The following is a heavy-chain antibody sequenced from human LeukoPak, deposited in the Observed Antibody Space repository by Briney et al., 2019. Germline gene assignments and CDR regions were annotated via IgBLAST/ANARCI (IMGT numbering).Heavy chain of an antibody. V-gene: IGHV3-23*01. CDR1: GFSFNKCA. Sequence: GGSLRLSCVASGFSFNKCAMSWVRQAPGKGLEWVSSTRESDRSTYYADSVKGRFTISRDNAKNSLYLQMNSLRAEDTAVYYCARDLYYYDSSGPFDYWGQGTLVTVSS. CDR2: TRESDRST. J-gene: IGHJ4*02. CDR3: ARDLYYYDSSGPFDY. D-gene: IGHD3-22*01.